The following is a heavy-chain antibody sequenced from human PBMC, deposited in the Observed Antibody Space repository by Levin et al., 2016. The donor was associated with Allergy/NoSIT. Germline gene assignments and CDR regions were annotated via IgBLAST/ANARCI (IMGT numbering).Heavy chain of an antibody. CDR2: ILWDDDE. D-gene: IGHD1-26*01. J-gene: IGHJ4*02. V-gene: IGHV2-5*02. CDR1: GFSLSTGGVD. CDR3: AHYEWEGRDFDY. Sequence: SGPTLVKPTQTLTLTCTFSGFSLSTGGVDVGWIRQPPGKALEWLALILWDDDERYSPSLKSRLTITRDTSKNQVVLTMTNMDPVDTGTYYCAHYEWEGRDFDYWGQGTLVTVSS.